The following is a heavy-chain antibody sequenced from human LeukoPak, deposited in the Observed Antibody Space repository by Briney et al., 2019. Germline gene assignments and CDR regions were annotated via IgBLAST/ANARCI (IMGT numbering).Heavy chain of an antibody. CDR3: ARLGSSGFDY. V-gene: IGHV4-59*01. CDR2: IYYSGST. CDR1: GGSISSYY. Sequence: SETLSLTCTVSGGSISSYYWSWIRQPPGKGLEWIGYIYYSGSTNYNPSLKSRVTISVDTSKNQFSLKLSSVTAADTAVYYCARLGSSGFDYWGQGTLVTVSS. J-gene: IGHJ4*02. D-gene: IGHD5-12*01.